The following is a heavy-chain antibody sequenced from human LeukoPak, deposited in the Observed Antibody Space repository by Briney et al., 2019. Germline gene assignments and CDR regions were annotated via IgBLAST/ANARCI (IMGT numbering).Heavy chain of an antibody. CDR3: VRDGGVSGYDLLDY. J-gene: IGHJ4*02. V-gene: IGHV3-7*01. CDR2: INQDGSEE. CDR1: GFTFSHYW. D-gene: IGHD5-12*01. Sequence: GGSLRLSCAASGFTFSHYWMTWVRQAPGKGLEWVAQINQDGSEEYYMDSVKARFTISRDNAKNSVCLQMNSLRAEDTAVYYCVRDGGVSGYDLLDYWGQGTLVTVSS.